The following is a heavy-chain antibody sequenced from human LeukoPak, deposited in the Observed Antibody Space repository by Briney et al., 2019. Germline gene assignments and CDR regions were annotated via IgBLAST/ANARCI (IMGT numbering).Heavy chain of an antibody. Sequence: PSETLSLTCTVSGGSISSYYWSWVRQPPGKGLEWSGYIYYSGSTNYNPSLKSRVTISVDTSKNQFSLKLSSVTAEDTVVYYCAKDVDSSSWYGSYYFDYWGQGTLVTVSS. CDR2: IYYSGST. V-gene: IGHV4-59*01. D-gene: IGHD6-13*01. J-gene: IGHJ4*02. CDR3: AKDVDSSSWYGSYYFDY. CDR1: GGSISSYY.